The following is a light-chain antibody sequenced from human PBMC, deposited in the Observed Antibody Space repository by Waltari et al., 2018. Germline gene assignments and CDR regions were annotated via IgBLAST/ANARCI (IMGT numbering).Light chain of an antibody. CDR3: QQYNNWPYT. CDR1: QSVSSN. V-gene: IGKV3-15*01. CDR2: GAS. Sequence: EIVMTQSPATLSVSPGERATLSCRASQSVSSNLAWYQQKPGQAPRLLIYGASTRATGIPARFSGGWSGTECPLTISSLQSEDFAVYYCQQYNNWPYTFGQGTKLEIK. J-gene: IGKJ2*01.